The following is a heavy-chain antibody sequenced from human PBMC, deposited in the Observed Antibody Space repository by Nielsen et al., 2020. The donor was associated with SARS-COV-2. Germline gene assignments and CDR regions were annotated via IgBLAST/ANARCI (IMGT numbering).Heavy chain of an antibody. V-gene: IGHV4-59*01. Sequence: SETLSLTCTVSGGSISSYYWSWIRQPPGKGLEWIGYISSTGSTNYNPSLQSRVTISVDTSKNQFSLKLSSVTAADTAVYYCARDHGYNYAYGHYYYGMDVWGQGTTVTVSS. D-gene: IGHD5-24*01. CDR1: GGSISSYY. CDR3: ARDHGYNYAYGHYYYGMDV. CDR2: ISSTGST. J-gene: IGHJ6*02.